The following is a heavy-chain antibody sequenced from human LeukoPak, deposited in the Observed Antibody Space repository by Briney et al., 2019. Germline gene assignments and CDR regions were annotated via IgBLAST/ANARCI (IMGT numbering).Heavy chain of an antibody. CDR3: ARTFGCGPGGHFDY. D-gene: IGHD3-16*01. J-gene: IGHJ4*02. CDR1: GLSYSDNY. Sequence: GGSLRLSCAASGLSYSDNYMSWIRQAPGKGLEWVSYISSSGTYTNYADSVKGRFTISKDNAKNSLFLQMNSLRAEDTAVYYCARTFGCGPGGHFDYWGQGTLVTVSS. CDR2: ISSSGTYT. V-gene: IGHV3-11*03.